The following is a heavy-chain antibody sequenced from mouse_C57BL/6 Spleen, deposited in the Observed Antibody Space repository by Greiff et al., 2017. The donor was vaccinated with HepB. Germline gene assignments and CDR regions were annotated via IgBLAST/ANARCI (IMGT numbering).Heavy chain of an antibody. CDR3: ARFYYDYDSYAMDY. J-gene: IGHJ4*01. CDR2: IYPGSGST. CDR1: GYTFTSYW. D-gene: IGHD2-4*01. V-gene: IGHV1-55*01. Sequence: QVQLQQPGAELVKPGASVKMSCKASGYTFTSYWITWVKQRPGQGLEWIGDIYPGSGSTNYNEKFKSKATLTVDTSYSTAYMQLSSLTSEDSAVYYCARFYYDYDSYAMDYWGQGTSVTVSS.